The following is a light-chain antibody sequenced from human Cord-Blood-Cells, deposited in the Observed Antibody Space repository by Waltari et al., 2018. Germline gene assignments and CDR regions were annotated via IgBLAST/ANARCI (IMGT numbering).Light chain of an antibody. V-gene: IGLV2-14*03. CDR2: DVS. CDR1: SSAVGGYNY. J-gene: IGLJ3*02. Sequence: QSALTQPASVSGSPGQSITISCTGTSSAVGGYNYVSWYQQHPGKAPKLMIYDVSNRPSGVSNRFSGSKSGNTASLTISGLQAEDEADYYCSSYTSSSTSGVFGGGTKLTVL. CDR3: SSYTSSSTSGV.